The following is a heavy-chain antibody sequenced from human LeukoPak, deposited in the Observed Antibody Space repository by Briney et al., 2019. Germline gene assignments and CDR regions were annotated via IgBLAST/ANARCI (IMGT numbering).Heavy chain of an antibody. CDR1: VYSFSTSW. Sequence: GESLKISCKGSVYSFSTSWIGWVRQLPGKGLEWMGIIYPGDSDTRYSPSFQGHVTISADKSISTAYLQWSSLKASDTAMYYCARPPFYWGQGPLVSVSS. V-gene: IGHV5-51*01. CDR2: IYPGDSDT. J-gene: IGHJ4*02. CDR3: ARPPFY.